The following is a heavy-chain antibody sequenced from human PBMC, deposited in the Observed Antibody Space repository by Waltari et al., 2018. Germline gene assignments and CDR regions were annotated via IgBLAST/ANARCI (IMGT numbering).Heavy chain of an antibody. J-gene: IGHJ6*03. CDR1: GGGGSGYY. V-gene: IGHV4-34*01. CDR2: INQRGST. CDR3: ARGSYGYNLSASYSYYMDV. D-gene: IGHD5-12*01. Sequence: QGQLQQWGAGLLKPSETRYLTCAVYGGGGSGYYWSVSRQPPGKGREWIGEINQRGSTNYNPTLKSRVTLSVDTSTNQFSLKLISLTAADSSVYYCARGSYGYNLSASYSYYMDVWGKGTTFPFSS.